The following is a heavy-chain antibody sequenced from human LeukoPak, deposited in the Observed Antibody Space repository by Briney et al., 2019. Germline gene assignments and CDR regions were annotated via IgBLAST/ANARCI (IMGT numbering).Heavy chain of an antibody. D-gene: IGHD5-24*01. V-gene: IGHV1-69*04. CDR2: IIPILGIA. CDR3: ARDLGRDGYNLGY. Sequence: GASVKVSCKASGGTFSSYAISWVRQAPGQGLEWMGRIIPILGIANYAQKFQGRVTITADKSTSTAYMELSSLRSEDTAVYYCARDLGRDGYNLGYWGQGTLVTVSS. CDR1: GGTFSSYA. J-gene: IGHJ4*02.